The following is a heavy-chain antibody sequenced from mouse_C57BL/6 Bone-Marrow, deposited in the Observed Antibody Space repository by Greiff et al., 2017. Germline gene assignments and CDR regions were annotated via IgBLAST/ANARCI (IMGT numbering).Heavy chain of an antibody. CDR2: IDPSDSYT. V-gene: IGHV1-50*01. CDR3: ARRLLYFDD. J-gene: IGHJ2*01. D-gene: IGHD2-13*01. Sequence: VKPGASVKLSCKASGYTFTSYWMQWVKQRPGQGLEWIGEIDPSDSYTNYNQKFKGKATLTVDTSSSTAYMQLSSLTSEDSAVYYCARRLLYFDDWGQGTTLTVSS. CDR1: GYTFTSYW.